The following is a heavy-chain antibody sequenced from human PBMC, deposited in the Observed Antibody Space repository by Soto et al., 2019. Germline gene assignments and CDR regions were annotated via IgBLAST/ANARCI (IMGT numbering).Heavy chain of an antibody. CDR1: GYSFTSYW. CDR2: IYPGDSDT. D-gene: IGHD1-26*01. Sequence: PGESLKISCKGSGYSFTSYWIGWVRQMPGKGLEWMGIIYPGDSDTRYSPSFQGQVTISADKSISTAYLQWSSLKASDTAMYYCARHGLGVVGATTDCYGMDVWGRGTTVTVSS. V-gene: IGHV5-51*01. J-gene: IGHJ6*02. CDR3: ARHGLGVVGATTDCYGMDV.